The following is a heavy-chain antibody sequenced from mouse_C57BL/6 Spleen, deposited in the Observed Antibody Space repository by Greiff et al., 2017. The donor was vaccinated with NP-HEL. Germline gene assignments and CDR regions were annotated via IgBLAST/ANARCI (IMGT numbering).Heavy chain of an antibody. Sequence: EVQLQQSGAELVKPGASVQLSCTASGFNIKDYYMHWVKQRTEQGLEWIGRIDPEDGETKYAPKFQGKATITADTSSNTAYLQLSSLTSEDTAVYYCASSTGTWYFDVWGTGTTVTVSS. CDR3: ASSTGTWYFDV. V-gene: IGHV14-2*01. D-gene: IGHD4-1*02. CDR1: GFNIKDYY. J-gene: IGHJ1*03. CDR2: IDPEDGET.